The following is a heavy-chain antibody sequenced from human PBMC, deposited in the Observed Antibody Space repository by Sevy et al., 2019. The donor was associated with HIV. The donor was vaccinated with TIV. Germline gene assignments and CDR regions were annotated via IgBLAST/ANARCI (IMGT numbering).Heavy chain of an antibody. CDR1: GFIFSTFG. V-gene: IGHV3-30*02. CDR3: AKERQLAPFDY. J-gene: IGHJ4*02. Sequence: GGSLRLSCAASGFIFSTFGMHWVHHTPDKGLEWVAFIRYDGSDKFYADSVKGRFIISRDNSKNTLFLQMNSLRGEDTAVYYCAKERQLAPFDYWGQGTLVTVSS. D-gene: IGHD1-1*01. CDR2: IRYDGSDK.